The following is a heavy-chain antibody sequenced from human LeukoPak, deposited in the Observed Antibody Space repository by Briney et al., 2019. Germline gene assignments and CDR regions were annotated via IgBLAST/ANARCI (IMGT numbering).Heavy chain of an antibody. D-gene: IGHD4-17*01. CDR2: IYPGDSDT. CDR3: ARNGDYRAFDI. V-gene: IGHV5-51*01. Sequence: WIGXVRQMPGKGLXWMGIIYPGDSDTRYSPSFQGQVTISADKSISTAYLQWSSLKASDTAMYYCARNGDYRAFDIWGQGTMVTVSS. J-gene: IGHJ3*02. CDR1: W.